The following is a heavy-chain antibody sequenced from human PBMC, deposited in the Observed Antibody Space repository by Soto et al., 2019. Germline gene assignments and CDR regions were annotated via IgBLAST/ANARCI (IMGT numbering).Heavy chain of an antibody. CDR3: TGEVASGY. V-gene: IGHV3-30*03. D-gene: IGHD2-8*02. J-gene: IGHJ4*02. Sequence: QVQLVESGGGVVQPGRSLRLSCAVSGFTVSSYGMHWVRQAPGKGLEWVAVISRDGNTKYYADSVKGRFTISRDNSRNTLFLEMNSLRSDAMAVYHCTGEVASGYWGQGTLVTVSS. CDR2: ISRDGNTK. CDR1: GFTVSSYG.